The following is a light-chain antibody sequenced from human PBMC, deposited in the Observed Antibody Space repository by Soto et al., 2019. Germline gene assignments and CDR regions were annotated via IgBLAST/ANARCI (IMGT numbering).Light chain of an antibody. Sequence: DIVMTQSPDSLTVSLGERATINCKSSQSVLYSSNNKNYLAWYQQKPGQPPKLLIYWASTRESGVPDRFSGSXSGTDFTLTISSLQAXXVAVYYCQQYYSTPPTFGQGTKVEIK. J-gene: IGKJ1*01. V-gene: IGKV4-1*01. CDR2: WAS. CDR3: QQYYSTPPT. CDR1: QSVLYSSNNKNY.